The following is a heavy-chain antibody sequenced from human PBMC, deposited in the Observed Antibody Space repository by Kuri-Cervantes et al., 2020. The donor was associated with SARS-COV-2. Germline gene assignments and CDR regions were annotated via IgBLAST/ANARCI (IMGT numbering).Heavy chain of an antibody. D-gene: IGHD2-2*01. V-gene: IGHV4-59*01. J-gene: IGHJ6*02. CDR1: ISNFY. CDR3: ARPAAAFYGMDV. CDR2: ISYSGST. Sequence: SETLSLTCSVLISNFYWSWIRQPPGKGPEWIGFISYSGSTTYNPSLRSRVAISVETSKNQLSLKLTSVTAADTAVYYCARPAAAFYGMDVWGQGTTVTVSS.